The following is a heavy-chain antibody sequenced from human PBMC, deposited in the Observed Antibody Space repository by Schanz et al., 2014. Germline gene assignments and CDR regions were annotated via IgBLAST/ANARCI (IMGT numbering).Heavy chain of an antibody. D-gene: IGHD5-12*01. J-gene: IGHJ5*02. CDR2: VCYDGSKK. V-gene: IGHV3-33*06. CDR1: GFTFSSYG. Sequence: VHLVESGGGVVQPGRSLRLSCAASGFTFSSYGMHWVRQVPGKGLEWVAVVCYDGSKKYYADSVKGRFTTSRDNSKNTVYLQMNSLRDEDTALYYCAKDLNRVATAPQSWGQGTLVTVSS. CDR3: AKDLNRVATAPQS.